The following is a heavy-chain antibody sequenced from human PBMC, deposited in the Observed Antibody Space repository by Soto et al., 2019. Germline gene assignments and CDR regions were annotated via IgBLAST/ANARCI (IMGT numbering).Heavy chain of an antibody. D-gene: IGHD2-2*01. CDR3: ARVSVTRDY. J-gene: IGHJ4*02. CDR2: IKPSGSEK. Sequence: GGSLRLSCVASGFTFSGYWMSWVRRAPGRGLEWVANIKPSGSEKYYVDSVRGRFTVSRDDAKNSLYLQMNSLRAEDTAVYYCARVSVTRDYWGQGTLVTVSS. V-gene: IGHV3-7*01. CDR1: GFTFSGYW.